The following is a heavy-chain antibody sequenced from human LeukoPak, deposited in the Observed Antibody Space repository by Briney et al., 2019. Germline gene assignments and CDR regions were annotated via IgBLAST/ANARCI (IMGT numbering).Heavy chain of an antibody. CDR3: ARQGLRKDCMDV. Sequence: PWETLSLTCTVSGGSVTNDYWSWIRQPAGKGLEWIGRIHNTGSTHYNPSLKSRVTMSVDTSKKQFSLKLSSVTAADTAVYYCARQGLRKDCMDVWGQATTVTV. D-gene: IGHD4-17*01. J-gene: IGHJ6*02. V-gene: IGHV4-4*07. CDR1: GGSVTNDY. CDR2: IHNTGST.